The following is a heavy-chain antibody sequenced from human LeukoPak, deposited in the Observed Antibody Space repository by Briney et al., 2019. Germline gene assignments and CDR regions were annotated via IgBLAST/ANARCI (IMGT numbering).Heavy chain of an antibody. V-gene: IGHV3-74*01. CDR3: ARDPAKGLGGDAFDI. CDR2: VRGDGSTT. J-gene: IGHJ3*02. Sequence: GGSLRLSCAASGFTFSSCAMSWVRQAPGKGLVWVSRVRGDGSTTNYADAVKGRFTISRDNAKNTLYLQMNSLRAEDTAVYYCARDPAKGLGGDAFDIWGQGTMVTVSS. CDR1: GFTFSSCA. D-gene: IGHD2-15*01.